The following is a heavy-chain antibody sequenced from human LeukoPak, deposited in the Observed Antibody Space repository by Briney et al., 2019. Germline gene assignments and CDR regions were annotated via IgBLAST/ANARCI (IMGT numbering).Heavy chain of an antibody. CDR3: ARRTPGQYYFDY. D-gene: IGHD1-1*01. CDR1: GGSISSYY. Sequence: SETLSLTCTVSGGSISSYYWSWIRQPPGKGLEWIGYIYTSGSTNYNPSLKSRVTISVDTSKNQFSLTLSSVTAADTAVYYCARRTPGQYYFDYWGQGTLVTVSS. V-gene: IGHV4-4*09. CDR2: IYTSGST. J-gene: IGHJ4*02.